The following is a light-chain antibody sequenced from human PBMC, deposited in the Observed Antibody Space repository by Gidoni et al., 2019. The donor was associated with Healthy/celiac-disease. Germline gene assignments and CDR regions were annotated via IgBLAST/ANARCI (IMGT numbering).Light chain of an antibody. CDR1: SSNIGAGYD. CDR3: QSYDSSLSGSRVV. V-gene: IGLV1-40*01. J-gene: IGLJ2*01. CDR2: GNS. Sequence: QSVLTQPPSVSGAPGPRVPISCTGSSSNIGAGYDVHWYQQLPGTAPKLLIYGNSNRPSGVPDRFSGSKSGTSASLAITGLQAEDEADYYCQSYDSSLSGSRVVFGGGTKLTVL.